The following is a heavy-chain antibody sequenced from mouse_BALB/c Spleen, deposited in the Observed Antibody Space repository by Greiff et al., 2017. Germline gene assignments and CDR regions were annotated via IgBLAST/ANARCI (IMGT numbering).Heavy chain of an antibody. CDR3: TRGTTVVAPRFAY. CDR2: IYPGNSDT. J-gene: IGHJ3*01. Sequence: VQLQQSGTVLARPGASVKMSCKASGYTFTSYWMHWVKQRPGQGLEWIGAIYPGNSDTSYNQKFKGKAKLTAVTSTSTAYMELSSLTNEDSAVYYCTRGTTVVAPRFAYWGQGTLVTVSA. CDR1: GYTFTSYW. V-gene: IGHV1-5*01. D-gene: IGHD1-1*01.